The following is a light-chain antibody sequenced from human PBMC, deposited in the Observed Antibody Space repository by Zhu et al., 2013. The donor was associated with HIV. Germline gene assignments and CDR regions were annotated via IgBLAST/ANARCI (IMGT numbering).Light chain of an antibody. CDR2: TAS. J-gene: IGKJ1*01. CDR3: LQHNTYPRT. Sequence: DVQMSQSPSSLSAFVGDKVTITCRASQGIRNDLGWYQHKPGKAPKRLIYTASTFQSGVPSRFSASGSGTEFTLTITNLQPEDFATYYCLQHNTYPRTFGQGTKVETK. CDR1: QGIRND. V-gene: IGKV1-17*02.